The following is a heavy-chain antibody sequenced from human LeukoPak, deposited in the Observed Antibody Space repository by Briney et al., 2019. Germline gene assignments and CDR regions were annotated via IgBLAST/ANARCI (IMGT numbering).Heavy chain of an antibody. CDR1: GFTFSCYA. J-gene: IGHJ4*02. Sequence: WGSLTLSCAASGFTFSCYAMSWVRQAPGKGLEWFSAISGSGGSTYYADSVKGRFTISRYNSKNTLYLQMNSLRAEDTAVYYCAKYARELGDYWGQGTLVTVSS. CDR2: ISGSGGST. D-gene: IGHD1-26*01. CDR3: AKYARELGDY. V-gene: IGHV3-23*01.